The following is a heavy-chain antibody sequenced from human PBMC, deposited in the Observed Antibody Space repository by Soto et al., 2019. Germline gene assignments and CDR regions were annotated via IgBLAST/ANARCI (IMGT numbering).Heavy chain of an antibody. J-gene: IGHJ6*03. CDR2: IYRSGST. CDR1: GDSVRNQY. CDR3: ARTLDYGHMDV. Sequence: SETLSLTCTVSGDSVRNQYWSWIRRPPGRGLEWIGYIYRSGSTKYNPSLKSRLTISVDTSKNQFSLKLSSVTAADTAVYYCARTLDYGHMDVRGTGPTVTVS. D-gene: IGHD3-16*01. V-gene: IGHV4-4*09.